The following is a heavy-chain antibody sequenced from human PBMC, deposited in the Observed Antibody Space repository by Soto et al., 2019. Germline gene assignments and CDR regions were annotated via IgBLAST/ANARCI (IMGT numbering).Heavy chain of an antibody. J-gene: IGHJ5*02. CDR2: IYTSGST. D-gene: IGHD1-26*01. CDR1: GGSINSYY. Sequence: SETLSLTCTVSGGSINSYYWSCIRQPAWKGLEWIGRIYTSGSTNYNPSLKSRVTMSVDTSKNRFSLKLSSVTAADTAVYYCARGIYSKVGATIWFDPWGQGTMVTVSS. CDR3: ARGIYSKVGATIWFDP. V-gene: IGHV4-4*07.